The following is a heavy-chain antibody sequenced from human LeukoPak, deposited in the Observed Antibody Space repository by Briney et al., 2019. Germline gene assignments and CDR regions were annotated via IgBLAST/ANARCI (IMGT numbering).Heavy chain of an antibody. V-gene: IGHV1-69*13. CDR3: ASMRWLQSYYYYMDV. D-gene: IGHD5-24*01. CDR2: IIPIFGTA. Sequence: ASVKVSCKASGGTFSSYAISWVRQAPGQGLEWMGGIIPIFGTANYAQKFQGRVTITAGESTSTAYMELSSLRSEDTAVYYCASMRWLQSYYYYMDVWGKGTTVTISS. J-gene: IGHJ6*03. CDR1: GGTFSSYA.